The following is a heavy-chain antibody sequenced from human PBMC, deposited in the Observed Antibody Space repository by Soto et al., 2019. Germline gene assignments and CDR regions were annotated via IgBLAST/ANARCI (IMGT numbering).Heavy chain of an antibody. CDR3: AREGSGSYSGVWYFDY. CDR2: ISTYNDIT. CDR1: GYTFTTYG. D-gene: IGHD1-26*01. J-gene: IGHJ4*02. V-gene: IGHV1-18*04. Sequence: HVQLVQSGAEVKKPGASVKVSCKASGYTFTTYGISWVRQAPVQGLEWMGWISTYNDITTYAQKLQGRVIMTTDRSTSTAYMELRSLRSDDTAVYYCAREGSGSYSGVWYFDYWGQGTLVTVSS.